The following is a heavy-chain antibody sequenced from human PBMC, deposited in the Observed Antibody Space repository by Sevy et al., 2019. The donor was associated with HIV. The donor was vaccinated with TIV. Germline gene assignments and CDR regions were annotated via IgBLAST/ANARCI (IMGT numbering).Heavy chain of an antibody. D-gene: IGHD3-3*01. CDR2: INPNSGGT. J-gene: IGHJ5*02. V-gene: IGHV1-2*02. Sequence: ASVKVSCKASGYTFTGYYMHWVRQAPGQGLEWMGWINPNSGGTNYAQKSQGRVTMTRDTSISTAYMELSRLRSDDTTVYYCARTNHYDFWSGYYHDDNWFDPWGQGTLVTVSS. CDR1: GYTFTGYY. CDR3: ARTNHYDFWSGYYHDDNWFDP.